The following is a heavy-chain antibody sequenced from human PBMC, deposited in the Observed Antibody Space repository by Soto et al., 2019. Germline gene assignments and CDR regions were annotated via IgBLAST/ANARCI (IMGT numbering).Heavy chain of an antibody. CDR1: GFTFSDHH. CDR2: ARNKAHSYTT. J-gene: IGHJ4*02. Sequence: EVQLVESGGGLVQPGGSLRLSCAASGFTFSDHHMDWVRQAPGKGLEWVGRARNKAHSYTTVYAASVQGRFTISRDDSKNSLSLQMNSLKIEGTAVYFCARLMGTSFDLWGQGTLVAVSS. V-gene: IGHV3-72*01. D-gene: IGHD2-8*01. CDR3: ARLMGTSFDL.